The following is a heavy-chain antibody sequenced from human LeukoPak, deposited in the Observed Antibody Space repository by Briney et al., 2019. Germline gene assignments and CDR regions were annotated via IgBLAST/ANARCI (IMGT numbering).Heavy chain of an antibody. CDR2: INPNSGGT. CDR1: GYTFTGYY. D-gene: IGHD3-3*01. Sequence: ASVKVSCKASGYTFTGYYMHWVRQAPGQGLEGMGWINPNSGGTNYAQKFQGRVTMPRDTSISTAYMELSRLRSDDTAVYYCARDRASGYSDFDYWGQGTLVTVSS. V-gene: IGHV1-2*02. J-gene: IGHJ4*02. CDR3: ARDRASGYSDFDY.